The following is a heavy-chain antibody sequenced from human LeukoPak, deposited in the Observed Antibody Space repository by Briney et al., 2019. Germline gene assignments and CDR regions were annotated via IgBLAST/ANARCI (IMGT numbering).Heavy chain of an antibody. Sequence: SQTLSLTCTVSGGSISSGDYYWSWIRQPPGKGLEWIGYIYYGGSTYYNPSLKSRVTISVDTSKNQFSLKLSSVTAADTAVYYCARAPLLLRYYYYYYMDVWGKGTTVTVSS. D-gene: IGHD3-10*01. CDR1: GGSISSGDYY. J-gene: IGHJ6*03. CDR2: IYYGGST. V-gene: IGHV4-30-4*08. CDR3: ARAPLLLRYYYYYYMDV.